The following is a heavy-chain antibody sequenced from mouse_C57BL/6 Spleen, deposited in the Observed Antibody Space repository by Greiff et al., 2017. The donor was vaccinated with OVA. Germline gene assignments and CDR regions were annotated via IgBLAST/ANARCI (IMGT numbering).Heavy chain of an antibody. V-gene: IGHV1-81*01. CDR3: ARRDGYDGFAY. Sequence: VKLMESGAELARPGASVKLSCKASGYTFTSYGISWVKQRTGQGLEWIGEIYPRSGNTYYNEKFKGKATLTADKSSSTAYMELRSLTSEDSAVYFCARRDGYDGFAYWGQGTLVTVSA. D-gene: IGHD2-2*01. J-gene: IGHJ3*01. CDR1: GYTFTSYG. CDR2: IYPRSGNT.